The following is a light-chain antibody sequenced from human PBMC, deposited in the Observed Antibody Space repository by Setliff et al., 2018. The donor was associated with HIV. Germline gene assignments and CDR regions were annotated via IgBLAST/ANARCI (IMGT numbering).Light chain of an antibody. CDR2: DVS. CDR3: SSYSSSTTPYV. J-gene: IGLJ1*01. CDR1: NSDIGTYNY. Sequence: QSALTQPASVSGSPGQSMTISCTGTNSDIGTYNYVSWYQQHPGKAPKLMIYDVSNRPSGSSNRFSGSKSGNAASLTISGLQAEDEADYFCSSYSSSTTPYVFGTGTKVTVL. V-gene: IGLV2-14*03.